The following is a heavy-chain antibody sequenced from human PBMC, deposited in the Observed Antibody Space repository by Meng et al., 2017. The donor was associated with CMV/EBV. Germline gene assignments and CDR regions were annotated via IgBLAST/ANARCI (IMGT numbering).Heavy chain of an antibody. CDR3: ARGTIFDP. J-gene: IGHJ5*01. CDR1: GCSISSYY. Sequence: SETLSLTCTVSGCSISSYYWSWIRQPPGKGLEWIGYIYYSGSTNYNPSLKSRVTISVDTSKNQFPMKPSSVTAADTAVYYCARGTIFDPWGQGTLVTVSS. CDR2: IYYSGST. D-gene: IGHD3-3*01. V-gene: IGHV4-59*01.